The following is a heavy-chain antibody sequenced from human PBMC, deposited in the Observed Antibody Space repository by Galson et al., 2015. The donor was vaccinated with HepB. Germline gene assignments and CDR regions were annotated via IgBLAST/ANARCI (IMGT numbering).Heavy chain of an antibody. CDR3: AKALEWLPRAFDY. CDR2: ISGSGGST. Sequence: SLRLSCAASGFTFSSYAMSWVRQAPGKGLEWVSAISGSGGSTYYADSVKGRFTISRDNSKNTLYLQMNSLRAEDTAVYYCAKALEWLPRAFDYWGQGTLVTVSS. J-gene: IGHJ4*02. V-gene: IGHV3-23*01. D-gene: IGHD3-3*01. CDR1: GFTFSSYA.